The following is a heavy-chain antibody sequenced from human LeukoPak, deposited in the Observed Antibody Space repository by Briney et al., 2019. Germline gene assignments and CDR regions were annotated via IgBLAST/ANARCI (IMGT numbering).Heavy chain of an antibody. CDR3: AKDCRGTFYYFDY. CDR1: GFTFDDYA. V-gene: IGHV3-9*03. Sequence: GRSLRLSCAASGFTFDDYAMHWVRQAPGKGLAWVSGISWNSGSIGYADSVKGRFTNSRDNAKNSLYLQMNSLRAEDMALYYCAKDCRGTFYYFDYWGQGTLVTVSS. D-gene: IGHD3-16*01. CDR2: ISWNSGSI. J-gene: IGHJ4*02.